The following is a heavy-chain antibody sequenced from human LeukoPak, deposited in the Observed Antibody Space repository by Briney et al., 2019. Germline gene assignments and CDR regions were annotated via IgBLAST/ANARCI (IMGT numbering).Heavy chain of an antibody. CDR2: IKSKTDGGTR. V-gene: IGHV3-15*01. CDR1: GFSLNTYS. J-gene: IGHJ4*02. D-gene: IGHD3-16*01. Sequence: GGSLRLSCAASGFSLNTYSMNWVRQAPGKGLEWVGRIKSKTDGGTRDYAAPVKGRFTISRHDSKNTLYLQMNSLKTEDTGIYYCTTDYVWGSYEVYWGQGTLVTVSS. CDR3: TTDYVWGSYEVY.